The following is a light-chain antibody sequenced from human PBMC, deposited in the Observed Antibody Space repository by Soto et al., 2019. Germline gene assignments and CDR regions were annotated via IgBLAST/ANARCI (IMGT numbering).Light chain of an antibody. V-gene: IGKV1-5*03. Sequence: DIQMTQSPSTLSASVGDRVTITCRASQSISSWLSWYQQKPGKAPKLLIYKASSLESGVPSRFSGSGSGTDFTLTISSLHPEDFASYYCQQLDSFPITFGQGTRLENK. J-gene: IGKJ5*01. CDR2: KAS. CDR1: QSISSW. CDR3: QQLDSFPIT.